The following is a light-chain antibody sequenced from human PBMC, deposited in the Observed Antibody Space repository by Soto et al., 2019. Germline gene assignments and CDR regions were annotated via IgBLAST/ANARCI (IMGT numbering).Light chain of an antibody. CDR2: KAA. CDR1: QTISSW. J-gene: IGKJ1*01. Sequence: DIQMTQSPSTLSGSVGDRVTITCRASQTISSWLAWYQQKPGKAPMLLIYKAATLKSGVPSWFSGSGSGTELTLTISSLQPDYFATYYCQHYNGYSEAFGQGTKVEFK. CDR3: QHYNGYSEA. V-gene: IGKV1-5*03.